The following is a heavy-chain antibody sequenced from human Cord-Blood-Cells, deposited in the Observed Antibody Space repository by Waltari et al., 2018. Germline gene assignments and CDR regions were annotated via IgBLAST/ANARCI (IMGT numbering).Heavy chain of an antibody. D-gene: IGHD3-16*01. CDR2: IIPIFGTA. CDR1: GGTFSSYA. CDR3: ARGMGDLEGPFDY. Sequence: QVQLVQSGAEVTKPRSSVQASCKASGGTFSSYAISWVRQAPGQGLEWMGGIIPIFGTANYAQKFQGRVTITADKSTSTAYMELSSLRSEDTAVYYCARGMGDLEGPFDYWGQGTLVTVSS. J-gene: IGHJ4*02. V-gene: IGHV1-69*06.